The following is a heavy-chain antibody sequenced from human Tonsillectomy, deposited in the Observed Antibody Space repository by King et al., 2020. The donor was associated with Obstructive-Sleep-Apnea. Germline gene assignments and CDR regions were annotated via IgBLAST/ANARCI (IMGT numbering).Heavy chain of an antibody. CDR2: IKSKADGGTI. V-gene: IGHV3-15*01. CDR1: GFTFSDAW. Sequence: VQLVESGGGLERPGGSLRLSCAASGFTFSDAWMSWVRQAPGKGLEWVGRIKSKADGGTIDYAAPVKGRFTISRDDSKNTLYLQMSGLKIDDTAVYYCTGRRYSTLRGVDMWGYFDSWGQGTLVTVSS. J-gene: IGHJ4*02. CDR3: TGRRYSTLRGVDMWGYFDS. D-gene: IGHD3-10*01.